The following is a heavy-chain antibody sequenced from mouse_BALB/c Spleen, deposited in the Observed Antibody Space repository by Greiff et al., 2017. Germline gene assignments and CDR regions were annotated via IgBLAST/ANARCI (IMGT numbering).Heavy chain of an antibody. CDR3: VRGGYYAWFAY. Sequence: VQLVESGPGLVAPSQSLSITCTVSGFSLTSYDISWIRQPPGKGLELLGVIWTGGGTNYNSAFMSRLSLSKDNSKSQVFLKMNSLQTDDTAIYYCVRGGYYAWFAYWGQGTLVTVSA. J-gene: IGHJ3*01. D-gene: IGHD1-1*02. CDR1: GFSLTSYD. V-gene: IGHV2-9-2*01. CDR2: IWTGGGT.